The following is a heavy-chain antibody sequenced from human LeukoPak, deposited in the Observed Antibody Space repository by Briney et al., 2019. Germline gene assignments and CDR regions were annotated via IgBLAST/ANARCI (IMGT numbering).Heavy chain of an antibody. D-gene: IGHD6-13*01. J-gene: IGHJ6*02. Sequence: GGSLRLSFAASGFTFRTYAMSWVRQAPGKGLEWGSTISGSCSGLSTYYADSVRGRFTISRDNSKNTLYLQMNSLRAEDTAVYYCAKDTKEETGTAAANYYYYGMDVWGQGTTVTVSS. CDR3: AKDTKEETGTAAANYYYYGMDV. CDR1: GFTFRTYA. V-gene: IGHV3-23*01. CDR2: ISGSCSGLST.